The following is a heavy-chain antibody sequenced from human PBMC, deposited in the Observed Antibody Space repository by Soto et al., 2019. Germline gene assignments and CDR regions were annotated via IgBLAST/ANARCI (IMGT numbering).Heavy chain of an antibody. V-gene: IGHV1-18*01. CDR3: PRVRQLVGYFYYYMDV. Sequence: QVQLLQSGAEVRKPGASVKVSCKASGYTFTNYGITWVRQAPGQGLEWMGGIGAYNGDTHYTQRLQGRVTMTTDTSTNTAYMELRGLRSDDTAIYYCPRVRQLVGYFYYYMDVWGKGTTVTVSS. D-gene: IGHD6-6*01. CDR2: IGAYNGDT. J-gene: IGHJ6*03. CDR1: GYTFTNYG.